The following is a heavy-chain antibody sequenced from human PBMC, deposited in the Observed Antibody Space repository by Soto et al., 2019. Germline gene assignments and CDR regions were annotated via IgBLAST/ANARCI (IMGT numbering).Heavy chain of an antibody. D-gene: IGHD3-22*01. CDR3: ALDTSGGAVLFDP. CDR2: ISHTGTT. CDR1: GDSITSSYW. Sequence: SETLSLTCTVSGDSITSSYWWSWVRQPPGRGLEWIGKISHTGTTYYNPSLESRITISVEKSKNQFSLKLTSVTAADTAVYYCALDTSGGAVLFDPWGQGSLVT. V-gene: IGHV4-4*02. J-gene: IGHJ5*02.